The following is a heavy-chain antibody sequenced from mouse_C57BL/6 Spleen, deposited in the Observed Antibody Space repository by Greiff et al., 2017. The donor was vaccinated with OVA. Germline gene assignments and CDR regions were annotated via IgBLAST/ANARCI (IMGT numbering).Heavy chain of an antibody. J-gene: IGHJ2*01. CDR1: GFTFSDYG. Sequence: EVMLVESGGGLVKPGGSLKLSCAASGFTFSDYGMHWVRQAPEKGLEWVAYISSGSSTIYYADTVKGRFTISTDKAKNTLFLQMTSLRSEDTAMYYCARGDGYFLSYWGQGTTLTVSS. CDR3: ARGDGYFLSY. CDR2: ISSGSSTI. D-gene: IGHD2-3*01. V-gene: IGHV5-17*01.